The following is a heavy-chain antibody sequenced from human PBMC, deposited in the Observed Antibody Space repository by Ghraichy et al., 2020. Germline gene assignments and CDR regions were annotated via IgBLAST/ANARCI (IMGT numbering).Heavy chain of an antibody. Sequence: SETLSLTCTVSGGSISSGGYYWSWIRQHPGKGLEWIGYIYYSGSTYYNPSLKSRVTISVDTSKNQFSLKLSSVTAADTAVYYCATDNGNNWFDPWGQGTLITVSS. V-gene: IGHV4-31*03. CDR1: GGSISSGGYY. J-gene: IGHJ5*02. CDR2: IYYSGST. CDR3: ATDNGNNWFDP.